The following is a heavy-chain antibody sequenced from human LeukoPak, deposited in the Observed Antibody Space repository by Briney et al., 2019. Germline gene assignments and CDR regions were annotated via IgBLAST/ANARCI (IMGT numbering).Heavy chain of an antibody. CDR1: GFTFSDYS. D-gene: IGHD6-25*01. V-gene: IGHV3-23*01. J-gene: IGHJ4*02. Sequence: GGSLRLSCTASGFTFSDYSMSWVRQAPGKGLEWVSAISGSGGSTYYADSVKGRFTISRDNSKNTLYLQMSSLRAEDTAVYYCAKAQSGYSSGHFDYWGQGTLVTVSS. CDR3: AKAQSGYSSGHFDY. CDR2: ISGSGGST.